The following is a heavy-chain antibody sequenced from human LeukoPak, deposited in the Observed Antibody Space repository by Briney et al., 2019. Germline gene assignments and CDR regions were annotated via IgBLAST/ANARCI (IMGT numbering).Heavy chain of an antibody. CDR2: MYTSGST. J-gene: IGHJ4*02. D-gene: IGHD3-22*01. CDR3: ARDLGDDSSGYSYYFDY. Sequence: PSQTLSLTCTVSGGSISSGSYYWSWIRQPAGKGLEWIGRMYTSGSTSYNPSLKSRVTISLDTSKNQFSLKLSSVTAADTAVYYCARDLGDDSSGYSYYFDYWGQGTLVTVSS. V-gene: IGHV4-61*02. CDR1: GGSISSGSYY.